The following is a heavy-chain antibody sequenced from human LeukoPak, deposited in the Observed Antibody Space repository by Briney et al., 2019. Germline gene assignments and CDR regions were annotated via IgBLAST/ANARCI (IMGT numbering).Heavy chain of an antibody. CDR1: GYSFATYW. V-gene: IGHV5-51*01. D-gene: IGHD2-2*01. Sequence: GESLKISCKGSGYSFATYWIGWVRQMPGRGLEWMGIIYPGDSDTRYSPSFQGQVTISADKSTSTAYLQWSSLKASDTAMYDCAKLGCSTASCNEDNWFDPWGQGTLVTVSS. CDR3: AKLGCSTASCNEDNWFDP. J-gene: IGHJ5*02. CDR2: IYPGDSDT.